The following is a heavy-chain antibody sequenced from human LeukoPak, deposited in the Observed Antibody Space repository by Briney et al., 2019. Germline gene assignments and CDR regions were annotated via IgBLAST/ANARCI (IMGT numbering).Heavy chain of an antibody. Sequence: GASVTVSCKASGYTFTSYYMHWVRQAPGQGLEWMGIINPSGGSTSYAQKFQGRVTMTRDTSTSTVYMELSSLRSEDTAVYYCARLGIAAAGTGNSDYWGQGTLVTVSS. CDR2: INPSGGST. CDR3: ARLGIAAAGTGNSDY. D-gene: IGHD6-13*01. CDR1: GYTFTSYY. J-gene: IGHJ4*02. V-gene: IGHV1-46*03.